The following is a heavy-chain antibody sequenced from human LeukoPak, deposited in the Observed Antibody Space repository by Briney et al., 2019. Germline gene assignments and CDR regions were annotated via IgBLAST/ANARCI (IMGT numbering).Heavy chain of an antibody. CDR3: ASGVAGYDY. Sequence: ASVKVSCKASEYTFINHDINWVRQATGQGLEWMGWMNPNSGNTGYAQKFQGRVTITRNTSISTAYMELSSLRSEDTAVYYCASGVAGYDYWGQGTLITVSS. D-gene: IGHD2-15*01. V-gene: IGHV1-8*01. J-gene: IGHJ4*02. CDR2: MNPNSGNT. CDR1: EYTFINHD.